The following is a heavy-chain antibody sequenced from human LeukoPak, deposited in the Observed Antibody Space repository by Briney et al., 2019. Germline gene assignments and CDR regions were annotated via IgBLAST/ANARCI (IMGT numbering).Heavy chain of an antibody. CDR3: AKDPIFSGSYGVFDS. CDR1: GFTFRNYV. J-gene: IGHJ4*02. D-gene: IGHD1-26*01. V-gene: IGHV3-30*18. Sequence: GGSLGLSCAASGFTFRNYVIHWVRQAPGKGLEWVAVTSSDLNVKLYAGSVKGRFTISRDNSRSTLYLQMNSLRAGDTAVYYCAKDPIFSGSYGVFDSWGQGTLVTVSS. CDR2: TSSDLNVK.